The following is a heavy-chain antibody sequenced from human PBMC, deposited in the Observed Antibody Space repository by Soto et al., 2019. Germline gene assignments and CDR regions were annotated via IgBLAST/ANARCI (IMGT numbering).Heavy chain of an antibody. CDR1: GFTFNTYG. V-gene: IGHV3-33*08. J-gene: IGHJ6*02. Sequence: QVQLVESGGGVVQPGGSLRLSCTTSGFTFNTYGTYWARQAPAKGLEWVAIIWHDGCNKYYGDSVKGRLTIFRDNCKKTLYLQMNGLRADDTALYYCARGDCTGAYCYSWPFNYGVDVWGQGTTVTVSS. D-gene: IGHD2-15*01. CDR3: ARGDCTGAYCYSWPFNYGVDV. CDR2: IWHDGCNK.